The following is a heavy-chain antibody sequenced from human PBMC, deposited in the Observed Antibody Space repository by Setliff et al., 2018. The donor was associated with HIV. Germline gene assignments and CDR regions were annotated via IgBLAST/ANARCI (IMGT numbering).Heavy chain of an antibody. V-gene: IGHV3-48*03. J-gene: IGHJ3*02. CDR3: ATLWFGSRDAFDI. CDR2: ISSSGSTI. CDR1: GFTFSSYE. D-gene: IGHD3-10*01. Sequence: GGSLRLSCAASGFTFSSYEMNWVRQAPGKGLEWVSYISSSGSTIYYADSVKGRFTISRDNAKNSLYLQMNSLRAEDTAVYYCATLWFGSRDAFDIWGQGTMVTVSS.